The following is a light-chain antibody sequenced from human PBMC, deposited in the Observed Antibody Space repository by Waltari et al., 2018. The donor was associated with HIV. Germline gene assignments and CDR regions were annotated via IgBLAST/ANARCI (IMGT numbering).Light chain of an antibody. V-gene: IGLV2-14*01. J-gene: IGLJ1*01. CDR1: NSDFGSYDF. CDR2: DVR. CDR3: SSWTSSTTLV. Sequence: NSDFGSYDFVSWYQQYPGKAPRLIISDVRNRPSGISSRFSGSKYGYTASLTISGLRAEDEADYFCSSWTSSTTLVFGTGTKVTVL.